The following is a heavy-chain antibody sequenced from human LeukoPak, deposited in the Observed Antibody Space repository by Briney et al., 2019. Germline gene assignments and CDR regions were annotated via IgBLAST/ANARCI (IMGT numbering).Heavy chain of an antibody. CDR1: GFTFSSYA. D-gene: IGHD3-9*01. J-gene: IGHJ4*02. V-gene: IGHV3-30-3*01. Sequence: SLRPSCTASGFTFSSYAMHWVRQAPAKGLDLMAVISYDASNKYYADSVRGRFTISRDNSRNTLYLQMNSLRAEATAVYYCARDNYAIVTGPTPPGEIFEYWGQGTLVTVSS. CDR3: ARDNYAIVTGPTPPGEIFEY. CDR2: ISYDASNK.